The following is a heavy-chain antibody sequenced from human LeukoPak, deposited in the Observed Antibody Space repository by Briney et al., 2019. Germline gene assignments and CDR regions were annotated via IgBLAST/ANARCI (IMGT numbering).Heavy chain of an antibody. D-gene: IGHD5-18*01. J-gene: IGHJ4*02. CDR3: ARDRLRGYSYGYVDY. CDR1: GFTFSSYS. CDR2: ISSSSSYI. V-gene: IGHV3-21*01. Sequence: GGSLRLSCAASGFTFSSYSMNWVRQAPGKGLEWVSSISSSSSYIYYADSVKGRFTISRDNAKNSLYLQMNSLRAEDTAVYYCARDRLRGYSYGYVDYWGQGTLVTVSS.